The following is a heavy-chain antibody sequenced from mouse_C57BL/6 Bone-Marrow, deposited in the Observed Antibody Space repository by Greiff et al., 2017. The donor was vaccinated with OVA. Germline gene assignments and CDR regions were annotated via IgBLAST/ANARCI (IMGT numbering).Heavy chain of an antibody. CDR1: GYSITSGYY. CDR2: ISYDGSN. Sequence: EVKLQESGPGLVKPSQSLSLTCSVTGYSITSGYYWNWIRQFPGNKLEWMGYISYDGSNNYNPSLKNRISITRDTSKNQFFLTLNSVTTEDTATYYCARGPVITTVEGWYFDVWGTGTTVTVSS. CDR3: ARGPVITTVEGWYFDV. D-gene: IGHD1-1*01. J-gene: IGHJ1*03. V-gene: IGHV3-6*01.